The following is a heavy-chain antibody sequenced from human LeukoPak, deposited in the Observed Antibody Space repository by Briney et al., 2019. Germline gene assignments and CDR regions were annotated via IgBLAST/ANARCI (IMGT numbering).Heavy chain of an antibody. D-gene: IGHD2-2*01. CDR2: ISYTGST. V-gene: IGHV4-31*03. Sequence: SQTLSLTCIVSGGSINSGGYYWSWIRPHPGKGLEWIGYISYTGSTYYNPSLKSRLTISLDTSKNQFSLKLSSMTAADTAVYYCARTIIVVVPAAMLFDNWGQGTLVTVSS. CDR3: ARTIIVVVPAAMLFDN. CDR1: GGSINSGGYY. J-gene: IGHJ4*02.